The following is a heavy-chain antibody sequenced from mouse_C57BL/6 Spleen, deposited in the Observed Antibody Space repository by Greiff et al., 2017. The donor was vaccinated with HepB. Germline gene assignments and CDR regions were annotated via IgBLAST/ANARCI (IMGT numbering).Heavy chain of an antibody. V-gene: IGHV1-59*01. J-gene: IGHJ3*01. CDR2: IDPSDSYT. CDR3: AREGGITTVVAPPFAY. Sequence: VQLQQPGAELVRPGTSVKLSCKASGYTFTSYWMHWVKQRPGQGLEWIGVIDPSDSYTNYNQKFKGKATLTVDTSSSTAYMQLSSLTSEDSAVYYCAREGGITTVVAPPFAYWGQGTLVTVSA. D-gene: IGHD1-1*01. CDR1: GYTFTSYW.